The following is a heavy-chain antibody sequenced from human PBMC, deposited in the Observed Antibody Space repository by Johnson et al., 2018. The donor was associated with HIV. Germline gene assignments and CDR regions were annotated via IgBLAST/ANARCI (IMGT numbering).Heavy chain of an antibody. CDR1: GFTFINAW. D-gene: IGHD3-16*01. V-gene: IGHV3-15*01. CDR2: IKGKTDGGKT. CDR3: STDPLYYDYPLGAYDI. J-gene: IGHJ3*02. Sequence: VQLVESGGGLVKPGGSLRLSCAASGFTFINAWMSWVRQAPGKGLEWVGRIKGKTDGGKTEYVAPVKARLTISRDDSKNPLYLQMNSLKTEDTAVYYCSTDPLYYDYPLGAYDIWGQGTIVTVSS.